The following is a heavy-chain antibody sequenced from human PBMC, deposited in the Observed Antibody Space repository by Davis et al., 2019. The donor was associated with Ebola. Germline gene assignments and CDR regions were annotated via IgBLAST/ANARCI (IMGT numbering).Heavy chain of an antibody. CDR1: GFIVSDKY. CDR3: ARGGYYYSSGYSHAALDI. V-gene: IGHV3-53*01. CDR2: IYRDGRT. Sequence: GESLKISCAASGFIVSDKYMSWVRQAPGKGLEWVSVIYRDGRTYYADSVKGRFTISRDNAKNSLYLQMNSLRPEDTAVYHCARGGYYYSSGYSHAALDIWGQGTMVTVSS. J-gene: IGHJ3*02. D-gene: IGHD3-22*01.